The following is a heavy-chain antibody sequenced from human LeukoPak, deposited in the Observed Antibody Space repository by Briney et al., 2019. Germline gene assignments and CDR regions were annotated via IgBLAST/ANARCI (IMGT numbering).Heavy chain of an antibody. D-gene: IGHD2-8*01. J-gene: IGHJ6*03. V-gene: IGHV3-74*01. CDR3: ARDYRLKWANYYHYYMDV. CDR1: GFTFSSYW. Sequence: PGGSLRLSCAASGFTFSSYWMHWVRQAPGKGLVWVSRINSDGSSTSYADSVKGRFTISRDNAKNTLYLQMNSLRGEDTAVYYCARDYRLKWANYYHYYMDVWGKGTTVTVSS. CDR2: INSDGSST.